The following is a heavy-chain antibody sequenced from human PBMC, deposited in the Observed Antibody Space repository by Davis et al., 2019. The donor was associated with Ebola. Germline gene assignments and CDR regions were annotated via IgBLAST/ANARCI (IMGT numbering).Heavy chain of an antibody. CDR3: AGGRSSSWFK. J-gene: IGHJ4*02. Sequence: ASVKVSCKASGYTFTSYGIIWVRQAPGQGLEWMGWISTYNGNTNYAQKFQGRVTMTRNTSISTAYMELSSLRSEDTAVYYCAGGRSSSWFKWGQGTLVTVSS. V-gene: IGHV1-18*01. CDR2: ISTYNGNT. D-gene: IGHD6-13*01. CDR1: GYTFTSYG.